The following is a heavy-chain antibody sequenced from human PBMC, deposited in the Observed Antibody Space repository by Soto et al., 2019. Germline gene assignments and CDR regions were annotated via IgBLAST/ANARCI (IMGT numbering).Heavy chain of an antibody. CDR3: ARGHSSGWYYFDY. Sequence: QVQLVESGGGVVQPGRSLRLSCVASGFTFSSYGMHWVRQAPGKGLEWVAVIWYDGSNKYYADSVKGRFTISRDNSKNTLYLQMNSLRAEDTAVYYCARGHSSGWYYFDYWGQGTLVTVSS. CDR2: IWYDGSNK. D-gene: IGHD6-19*01. J-gene: IGHJ4*02. V-gene: IGHV3-33*01. CDR1: GFTFSSYG.